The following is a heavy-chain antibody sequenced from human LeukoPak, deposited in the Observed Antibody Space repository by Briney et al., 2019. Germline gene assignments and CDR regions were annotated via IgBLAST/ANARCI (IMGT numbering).Heavy chain of an antibody. J-gene: IGHJ4*02. V-gene: IGHV1-58*01. CDR3: AAADRSDVHDFWSGYPFDY. Sequence: VKFSCKASGFTFTSSAVQWVRQARGQRLEWIGWIVVGSGNTNYAQKFQERVTITRDMSTSTAYMELSSLRSEDTAVYYCAAADRSDVHDFWSGYPFDYWGQGTLVTVSS. CDR1: GFTFTSSA. D-gene: IGHD3-3*01. CDR2: IVVGSGNT.